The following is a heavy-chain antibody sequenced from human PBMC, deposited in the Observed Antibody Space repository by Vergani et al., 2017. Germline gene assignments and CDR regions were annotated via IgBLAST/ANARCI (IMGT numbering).Heavy chain of an antibody. CDR1: GFTFSSYA. Sequence: EVQLLESGGGLVQPGGSLRLSCAASGFTFSSYAMSWVRQAPGKGLEWVSAISGSGGSTYYADSVKGRVTISRDNSKNTLYLQMNSLRAEDTAVYYCANFGSSYHGPLGYWGQGPLVTVSS. J-gene: IGHJ4*02. V-gene: IGHV3-23*01. CDR2: ISGSGGST. CDR3: ANFGSSYHGPLGY. D-gene: IGHD2-15*01.